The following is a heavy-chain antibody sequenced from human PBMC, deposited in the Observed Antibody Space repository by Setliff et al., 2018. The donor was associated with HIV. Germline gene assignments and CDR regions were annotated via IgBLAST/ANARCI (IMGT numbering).Heavy chain of an antibody. CDR3: ARDKRFSPDY. D-gene: IGHD3-3*01. CDR1: GFTFSSYE. CDR2: ISHSTSTI. V-gene: IGHV3-48*03. Sequence: LRLSCAASGFTFSSYEMNWVRQAPGKGLEWISYISHSTSTIYYADSVKGRFTISRDNAKNSLYLQMNSLRVEDTAVYYCARDKRFSPDYWGQGTLVTVSS. J-gene: IGHJ4*02.